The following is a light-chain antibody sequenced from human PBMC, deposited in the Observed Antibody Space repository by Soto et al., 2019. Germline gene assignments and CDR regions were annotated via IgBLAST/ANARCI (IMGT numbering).Light chain of an antibody. V-gene: IGLV1-40*01. J-gene: IGLJ2*01. CDR1: SSNIGAGYD. CDR2: GNS. CDR3: QSYDSSLSGSVV. Sequence: QSVLTQPPSVSGAPGQRVTISCTGSSSNIGAGYDVPWYQQLPGTAPKLLIYGNSNRPSGVPDRFSGSKSGTSASLAITGLQAEEEAEYYCQSYDSSLSGSVVFGGGTKLTVL.